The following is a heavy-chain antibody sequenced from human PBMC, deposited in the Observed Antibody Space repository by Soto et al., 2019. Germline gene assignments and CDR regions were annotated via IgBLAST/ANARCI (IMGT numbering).Heavy chain of an antibody. D-gene: IGHD3-3*01. CDR1: GGSISSGGYY. V-gene: IGHV4-31*03. CDR2: IYSSGST. J-gene: IGHJ4*02. Sequence: QVQLQESGPGLVKPSQTLSLTCTVSGGSISSGGYYWSWIRQHPGKGLEWIGYIYSSGSTYYNPSLKSRVNNSEDTSKNQVSLKPSSVTAAETAVYYCATDRGPRVYDIWRDNNQRGYFDYCGQGTLFTVSS. CDR3: ATDRGPRVYDIWRDNNQRGYFDY.